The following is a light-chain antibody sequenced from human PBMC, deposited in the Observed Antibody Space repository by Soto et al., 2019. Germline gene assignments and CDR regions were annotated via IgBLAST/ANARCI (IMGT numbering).Light chain of an antibody. CDR3: QQSFSAQYT. J-gene: IGKJ2*01. Sequence: DIQVTQSPPTLSASVGDRVTITCRASQTISTWMAWYQQKPGKAPRLLIYATSNLQSGVTSRISGSGSGTEFTLTISSLQPEDFATYFCQQSFSAQYTFGQGTKVDIK. V-gene: IGKV1-39*01. CDR2: ATS. CDR1: QTISTW.